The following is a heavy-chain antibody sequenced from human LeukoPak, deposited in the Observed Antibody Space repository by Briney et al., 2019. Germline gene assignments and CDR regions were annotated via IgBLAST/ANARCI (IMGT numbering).Heavy chain of an antibody. CDR1: GGSISSYY. J-gene: IGHJ4*02. V-gene: IGHV4-59*01. CDR2: IYYSGST. CDR3: ARIEAPNYYDSSGYYGHFDY. D-gene: IGHD3-22*01. Sequence: SETLSLTCTVSGGSISSYYWSWIRQPPGKGLEWIGYIYYSGSTNYNPSLKSRVTISVDTSKNQLSLKLSSVTAADTAVYYCARIEAPNYYDSSGYYGHFDYWGQGTLVTVSS.